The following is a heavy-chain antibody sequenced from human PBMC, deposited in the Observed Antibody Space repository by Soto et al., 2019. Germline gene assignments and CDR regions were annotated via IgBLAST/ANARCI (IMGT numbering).Heavy chain of an antibody. J-gene: IGHJ4*02. D-gene: IGHD2-15*01. CDR1: GFTFSNYA. Sequence: EVQLLESGGGLVQRGGSLRLSCAASGFTFSNYAMSWVRQAPGKGLEWVSLISDSGGSTYYAGSVKGRFTISRDNSKNTLYLQMPSLRAEDTAVYYCAKCPAWGGGCERLDYWGQGALVTVSS. V-gene: IGHV3-23*01. CDR3: AKCPAWGGGCERLDY. CDR2: ISDSGGST.